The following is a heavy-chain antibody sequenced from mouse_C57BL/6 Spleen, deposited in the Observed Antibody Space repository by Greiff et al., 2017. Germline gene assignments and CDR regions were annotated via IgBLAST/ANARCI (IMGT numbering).Heavy chain of an antibody. D-gene: IGHD1-1*01. CDR3: ARGGRIYYGSSWDAMDY. Sequence: QVQLQQPGAELVRPGSSVKLSCKASGYTFTSYWMDWVKQRPGQGLEWIGNIYPSDSETNYNQKFKDKATLTVDKSSSTAYMQLRSLTSQDAAVYYGARGGRIYYGSSWDAMDYWGQGTSGTVSS. V-gene: IGHV1-61*01. CDR2: IYPSDSET. J-gene: IGHJ4*01. CDR1: GYTFTSYW.